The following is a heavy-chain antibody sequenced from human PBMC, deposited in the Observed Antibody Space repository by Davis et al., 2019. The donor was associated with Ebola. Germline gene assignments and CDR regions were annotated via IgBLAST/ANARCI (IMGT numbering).Heavy chain of an antibody. CDR3: ARPIEQTTVTTAWYYYYGMDV. D-gene: IGHD4-17*01. J-gene: IGHJ6*02. V-gene: IGHV3-7*01. CDR2: IKQDGSEK. Sequence: PGGSLRLSCAASGFTFSSYWMSWVRQAPGKGLEWVANIKQDGSEKYYVDSVKGRFTISRDNAKNSLYLQMNSLRAEDTAVYYCARPIEQTTVTTAWYYYYGMDVWGQGTTVTVSS. CDR1: GFTFSSYW.